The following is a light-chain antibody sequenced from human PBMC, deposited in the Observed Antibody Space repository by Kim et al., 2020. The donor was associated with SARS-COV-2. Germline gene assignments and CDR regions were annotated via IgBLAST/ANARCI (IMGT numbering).Light chain of an antibody. V-gene: IGKV3-15*01. Sequence: VSPGDRATLSGRASKSVSINLAWYQQKPGQAPRLLIYGASSRATGIPARFSASGSGTEFTLTISSLQSEDFAVYYCQQYNNWPPYTFGQGTKLEI. J-gene: IGKJ2*01. CDR1: KSVSIN. CDR3: QQYNNWPPYT. CDR2: GAS.